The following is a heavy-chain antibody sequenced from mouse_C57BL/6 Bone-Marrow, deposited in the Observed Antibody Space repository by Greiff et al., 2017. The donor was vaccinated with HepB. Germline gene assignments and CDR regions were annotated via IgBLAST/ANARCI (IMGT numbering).Heavy chain of an antibody. CDR2: ISSGSSTI. Sequence: EVMLVVSGGGLVKPGGSLKLSCAASGFTFSDYGMHWVRQAPEKGLEWVAYISSGSSTIYYADTVKGRFTISRDNAKNTLFLQMTSLRSEDTAMYYCARGISSYAMDYWGQGTSVTVSS. V-gene: IGHV5-17*01. CDR3: ARGISSYAMDY. CDR1: GFTFSDYG. J-gene: IGHJ4*01.